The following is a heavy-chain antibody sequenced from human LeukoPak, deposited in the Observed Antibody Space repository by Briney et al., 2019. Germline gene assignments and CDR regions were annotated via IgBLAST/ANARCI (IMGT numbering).Heavy chain of an antibody. CDR1: GFTFDDYA. D-gene: IGHD6-19*01. J-gene: IGHJ6*02. Sequence: PGRSLRLSCAASGFTFDDYAMHWVRQAPGKGLEWVSGISWNSGSIGYADSVKGRFTISRDNSKNTLYLQMNSLRAEDTAVYYCAKAPHSTPGRSGWLGYGMDVWGQGTTVTVSS. CDR3: AKAPHSTPGRSGWLGYGMDV. CDR2: ISWNSGSI. V-gene: IGHV3-9*01.